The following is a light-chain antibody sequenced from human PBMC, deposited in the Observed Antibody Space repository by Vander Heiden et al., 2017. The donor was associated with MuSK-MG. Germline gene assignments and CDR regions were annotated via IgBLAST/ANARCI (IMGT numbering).Light chain of an antibody. CDR1: TIESST. CDR3: HVWDSGSDHVV. Sequence: SYVLTQPPSESVAPGTTASITSGGDTIESSTVHWYPQKPGQAPVLVIYYDTDRPSGIPGRFSGSNSGNTATLTISRAEAGDEADYYCHVWDSGSDHVVFGGGTKLTVL. J-gene: IGLJ2*01. CDR2: YDT. V-gene: IGLV3-21*04.